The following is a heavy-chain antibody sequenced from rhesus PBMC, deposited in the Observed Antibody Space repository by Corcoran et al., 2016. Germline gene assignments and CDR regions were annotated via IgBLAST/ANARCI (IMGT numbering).Heavy chain of an antibody. CDR3: ARLSSSDAFDF. CDR2: ISFSGFT. D-gene: IGHD6-43*01. V-gene: IGHV4-122*02. J-gene: IGHJ3*01. Sequence: QVQLQESGPGLVKPSETLSLTCDVSGGPISSSYYYWRWLRQAPGKGLEWIGYISFSGFTTYHPSLKGRVTISRDTSKNQFSLKLTSMTAADTAVYYCARLSSSDAFDFWGQGLRVTVSS. CDR1: GGPISSSYYY.